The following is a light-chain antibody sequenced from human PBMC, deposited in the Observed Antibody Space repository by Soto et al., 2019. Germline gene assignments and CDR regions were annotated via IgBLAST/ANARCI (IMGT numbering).Light chain of an antibody. CDR2: EVS. J-gene: IGLJ7*01. Sequence: QYALTQPASVSGSPGQSITISCTGTSSDVGSHNLVSWYQQHPGQAPKLLIYEVSKRPLGVSARFSASKSVNTASLTISGLQAEDEADYYCCSYGGSRAVFGGGTQLTVL. V-gene: IGLV2-23*02. CDR1: SSDVGSHNL. CDR3: CSYGGSRAV.